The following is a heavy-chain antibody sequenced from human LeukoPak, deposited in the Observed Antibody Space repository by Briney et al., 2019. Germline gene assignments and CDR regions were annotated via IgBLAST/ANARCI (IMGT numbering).Heavy chain of an antibody. CDR2: ISGSGGST. CDR1: GFTFSSYA. CDR3: TRSPSLGGSYWGFDY. D-gene: IGHD1-26*01. V-gene: IGHV3-23*01. Sequence: GGSLRLSCAASGFTFSSYAMSWVRQAPGKGLEWVSAISGSGGSTYYADSVKGRFTISRDNAKNTVYLQMNSLRADDTAVYYCTRSPSLGGSYWGFDYWGQGALVTVSS. J-gene: IGHJ4*02.